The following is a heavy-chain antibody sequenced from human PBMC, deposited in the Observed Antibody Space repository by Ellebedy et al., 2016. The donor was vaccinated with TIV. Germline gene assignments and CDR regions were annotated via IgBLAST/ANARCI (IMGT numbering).Heavy chain of an antibody. CDR1: GFTFSNYY. CDR2: INEDGGEK. J-gene: IGHJ4*02. D-gene: IGHD7-27*01. V-gene: IGHV3-7*01. Sequence: GGSLRLXXVASGFTFSNYYMHWARHPPGNGLEWVARINEDGGEKYYVDSVKGRFTVSRDNAKNSLHLEMNSLGVEDTAAYYSVSSWGLGYWGQGTLATVSS. CDR3: VSSWGLGY.